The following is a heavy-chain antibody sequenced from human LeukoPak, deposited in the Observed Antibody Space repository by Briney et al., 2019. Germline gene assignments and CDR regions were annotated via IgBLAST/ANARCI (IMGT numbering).Heavy chain of an antibody. J-gene: IGHJ3*02. Sequence: PGGSLRLSCAASGFTFSRYGMHWVRQAPGKGLEWVAVLSYDGSNKDHADSVKGRFTISRDNSKNTLYLQMNSLRAEDTAVYYCAREAIGVTFDIWGQGTMVTVSS. CDR3: AREAIGVTFDI. CDR2: LSYDGSNK. CDR1: GFTFSRYG. V-gene: IGHV3-30*03. D-gene: IGHD2-8*01.